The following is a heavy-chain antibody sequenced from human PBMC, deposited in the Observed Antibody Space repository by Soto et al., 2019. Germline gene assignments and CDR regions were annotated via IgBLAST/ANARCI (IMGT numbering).Heavy chain of an antibody. CDR1: GFTFSSYA. D-gene: IGHD2-2*01. CDR3: ARDPNVEEDIVVVPAPDV. Sequence: QVQLVESGGGVVQPGRSLRLSCAASGFTFSSYAMHWVRQAPGKGLEWVAVISYDGSNKYYADSVKGRFTISRDNSKNTLYLQMNSLRAEDTAVYYCARDPNVEEDIVVVPAPDVWGLGTTVTVSS. CDR2: ISYDGSNK. J-gene: IGHJ6*02. V-gene: IGHV3-30-3*01.